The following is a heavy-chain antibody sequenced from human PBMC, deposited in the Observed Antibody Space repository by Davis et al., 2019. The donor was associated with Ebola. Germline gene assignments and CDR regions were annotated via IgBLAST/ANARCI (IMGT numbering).Heavy chain of an antibody. Sequence: ASVKVSCKASGYTFTSYGISWVRQAPGQGLEWMGWINTYNGNTNYAQKLQGRVTMTADTSTTTAYMELRSLRSDDTAVYYCARDGAILVVPAAILVNYYGMDVWGQGTTVTVSS. CDR1: GYTFTSYG. CDR2: INTYNGNT. D-gene: IGHD2-2*02. CDR3: ARDGAILVVPAAILVNYYGMDV. J-gene: IGHJ6*02. V-gene: IGHV1-18*01.